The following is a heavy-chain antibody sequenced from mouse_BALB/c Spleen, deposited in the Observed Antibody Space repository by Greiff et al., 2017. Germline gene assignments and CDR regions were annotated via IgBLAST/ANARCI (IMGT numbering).Heavy chain of an antibody. V-gene: IGHV3-2*02. CDR2: ISYSGST. D-gene: IGHD2-3*01. CDR3: ARPYDGYYWFAY. CDR1: GYSITSDYA. Sequence: VQLKESGPGLVKPSQSLSLTCTVTGYSITSDYAWNWIRQFPGNKLEWMGYISYSGSTSYNPSLKSRISITRDTSKNQFFLQWNSVTTEDTATYYCARPYDGYYWFAYWGQGTLVTVSA. J-gene: IGHJ3*01.